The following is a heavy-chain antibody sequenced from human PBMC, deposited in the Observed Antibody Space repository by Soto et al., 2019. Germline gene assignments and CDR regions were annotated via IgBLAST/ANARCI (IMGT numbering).Heavy chain of an antibody. CDR3: ARDRDGSYYLAYYFDY. CDR1: GYTFTSCA. Sequence: AAVQVSYKASGYTFTSCARDWVRQAPGQRLEWMGWINAGNGNTKYSQKFQGRVTITRDTSASTAYMELSSLRSEDTAVYYCARDRDGSYYLAYYFDYWGQGTLVTVSS. D-gene: IGHD1-26*01. J-gene: IGHJ4*02. V-gene: IGHV1-3*01. CDR2: INAGNGNT.